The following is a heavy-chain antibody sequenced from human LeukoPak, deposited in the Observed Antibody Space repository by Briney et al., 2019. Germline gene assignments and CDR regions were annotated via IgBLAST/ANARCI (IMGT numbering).Heavy chain of an antibody. CDR3: AREVSGSYRDYFDY. D-gene: IGHD1-26*01. CDR2: ISTYNGNT. J-gene: IGHJ4*02. CDR1: GYTFTSYG. Sequence: GASVTVSFKASGYTFTSYGISWVRQAPGQGLEWMGWISTYNGNTNGAQNLQGRVTMTTDTSTSTAYMELRSLRSDDTAVYYCAREVSGSYRDYFDYWGQGTLVTVSS. V-gene: IGHV1-18*01.